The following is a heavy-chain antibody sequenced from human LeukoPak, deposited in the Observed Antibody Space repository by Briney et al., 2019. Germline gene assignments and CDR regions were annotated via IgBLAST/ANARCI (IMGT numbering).Heavy chain of an antibody. CDR1: GFSLSTSGVG. CDR3: ARATIAPPTYAFDI. D-gene: IGHD2/OR15-2a*01. CDR2: IYWDDDK. J-gene: IGHJ3*02. Sequence: GSGPMLVNPTQTLTLTCTFSGFSLSTSGVGVGWIRQPPGKALEWLAFIYWDDDKRFSPSLKSRLTITKDTSKNQVVLRMTNMDPVGTATYYCARATIAPPTYAFDIWGQGTMVTVSS. V-gene: IGHV2-5*02.